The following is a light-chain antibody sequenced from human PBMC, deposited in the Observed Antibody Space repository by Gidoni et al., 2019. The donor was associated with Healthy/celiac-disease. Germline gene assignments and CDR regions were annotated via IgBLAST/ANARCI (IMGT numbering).Light chain of an antibody. CDR1: SSNIGSNT. V-gene: IGLV1-44*01. CDR2: SNN. Sequence: QSVLTQPPSASGTPGQRVTTSCSGSSSNIGSNTVNWYQQLPGTAPKLLIYSNNQRPSGVPDRFSGSKSGTSASLAISGLQSEDEADYYCAAWDDSLNGHVVFGGWTKLTVL. CDR3: AAWDDSLNGHVV. J-gene: IGLJ2*01.